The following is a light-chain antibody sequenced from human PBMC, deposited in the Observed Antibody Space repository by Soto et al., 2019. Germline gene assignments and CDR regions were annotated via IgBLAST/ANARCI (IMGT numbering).Light chain of an antibody. V-gene: IGKV1-5*03. CDR2: KAS. CDR1: QSISKW. J-gene: IGKJ1*01. Sequence: DIQMTQSPSTLSASVGDRVTITCRASQSISKWLAWSQQKPGKAPKLLIYKASTLKSGVPSRFSGSGSGTEFTLTISSLQPDDFATYYCQQYNSYPRTFGQGTKVDIK. CDR3: QQYNSYPRT.